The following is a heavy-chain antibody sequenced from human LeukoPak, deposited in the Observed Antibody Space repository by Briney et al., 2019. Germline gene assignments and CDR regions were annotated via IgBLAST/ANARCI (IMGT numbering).Heavy chain of an antibody. Sequence: KESGPTLVKATQTLTLTCTFSGFSLTSTAVGVGWIRQPPGKALEWLALYYGDDAKRYSPSLKSRLTINKDTSKNQVVLTMTNVGPVDTATYYCAARDASGTSRDAFDISGQGTKVTVSS. V-gene: IGHV2-5*02. D-gene: IGHD3-10*01. CDR2: YYGDDAK. CDR3: AARDASGTSRDAFDI. J-gene: IGHJ3*02. CDR1: GFSLTSTAVG.